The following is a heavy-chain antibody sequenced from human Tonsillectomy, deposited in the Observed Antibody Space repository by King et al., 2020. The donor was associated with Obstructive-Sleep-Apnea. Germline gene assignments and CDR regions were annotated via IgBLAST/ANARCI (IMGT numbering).Heavy chain of an antibody. D-gene: IGHD3-16*01. V-gene: IGHV4-39*07. CDR3: ARVRSWDYVVSGLFDY. CDR2: IYYSGST. J-gene: IGHJ4*02. CDR1: GGSISNNDQY. Sequence: LQLQESGPGLVKPSETLSLTCTVSGGSISNNDQYWGWIRQPPGKGLEWIGSIYYSGSTYYNPSLKSRVTMSVDTSKSQFSLRLNSVTAADTAVYYCARVRSWDYVVSGLFDYWGQGILVTVSS.